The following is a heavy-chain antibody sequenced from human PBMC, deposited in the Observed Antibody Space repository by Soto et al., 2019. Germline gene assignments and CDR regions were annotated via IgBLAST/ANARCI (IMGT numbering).Heavy chain of an antibody. D-gene: IGHD2-15*01. Sequence: SQTLSLTCAISGDSVSSNSAAWNWIRQSPSRGLEWLGRTYYRSKWYNDYAVSVKSRITINPGTSKNQFSLQLNSVTPEDTAVYYCARDPRRKIVVLPGPLAYWGQGTLVTVSS. CDR2: TYYRSKWYN. J-gene: IGHJ4*02. V-gene: IGHV6-1*01. CDR1: GDSVSSNSAA. CDR3: ARDPRRKIVVLPGPLAY.